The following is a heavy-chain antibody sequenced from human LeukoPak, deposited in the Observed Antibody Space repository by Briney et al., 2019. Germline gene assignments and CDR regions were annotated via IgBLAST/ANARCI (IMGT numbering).Heavy chain of an antibody. CDR3: ARARLSIVRGITNFDY. D-gene: IGHD3-10*01. J-gene: IGHJ4*02. Sequence: SETLSLTCTVSGGSISSSTYYWGWIRQPPGKGLEWIGSINYSGSTFYNPSLKSRVTLSVDTSKNQFSLILSSVTAADTAVYFCARARLSIVRGITNFDYWGQGTVVTVSS. V-gene: IGHV4-39*01. CDR2: INYSGST. CDR1: GGSISSSTYY.